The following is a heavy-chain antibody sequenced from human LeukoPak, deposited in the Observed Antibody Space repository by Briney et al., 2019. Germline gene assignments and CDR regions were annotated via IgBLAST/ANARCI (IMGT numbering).Heavy chain of an antibody. CDR3: ARRLAYCGGDCYHNWFDP. CDR2: IYTSGST. D-gene: IGHD2-21*02. J-gene: IGHJ5*02. Sequence: SETLSLTCTVSGGSISSYYWNWIRQPAGKGLEWIGRIYTSGSTNYNPSLKSRVTISVDTSKNQFSLKLSSVTAADTAVYYCARRLAYCGGDCYHNWFDPWGQGTLVTVSS. V-gene: IGHV4-4*07. CDR1: GGSISSYY.